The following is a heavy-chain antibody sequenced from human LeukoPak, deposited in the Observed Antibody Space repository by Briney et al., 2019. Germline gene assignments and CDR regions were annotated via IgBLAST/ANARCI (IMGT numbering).Heavy chain of an antibody. D-gene: IGHD6-19*01. CDR1: GGTFSSYA. Sequence: ASVKVSCKASGGTFSSYAISWVRQAPGQGLEWMGRIIPILGIANYTQKFQGRVTITADKSTSTAYMELSSLRSEDTAVYYCASSLVRQWLVYYYYGMDVWGQGTTVTVSS. J-gene: IGHJ6*02. CDR3: ASSLVRQWLVYYYYGMDV. CDR2: IIPILGIA. V-gene: IGHV1-69*04.